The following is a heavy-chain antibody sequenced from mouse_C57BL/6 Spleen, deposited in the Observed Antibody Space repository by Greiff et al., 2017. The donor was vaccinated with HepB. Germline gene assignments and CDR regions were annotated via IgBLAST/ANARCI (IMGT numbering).Heavy chain of an antibody. CDR1: GYTFTSYW. CDR2: IDPSDSYT. Sequence: VQLQQPGAELVMPGASVKLSCKASGYTFTSYWMHWVKQRPGQGLEWIGEIDPSDSYTNYNQKFKGKSTLTVDKSSSTAYMQLSSLTSEDSAVYYWARQGGSSRYWYFDVWGTGTTVTVSS. V-gene: IGHV1-69*01. J-gene: IGHJ1*03. CDR3: ARQGGSSRYWYFDV. D-gene: IGHD1-1*01.